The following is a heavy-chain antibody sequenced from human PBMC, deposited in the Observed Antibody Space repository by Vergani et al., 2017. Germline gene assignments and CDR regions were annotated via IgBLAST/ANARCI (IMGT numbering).Heavy chain of an antibody. D-gene: IGHD2-2*01. V-gene: IGHV1-18*04. CDR2: ISAYNGNT. CDR1: GYTFTSYG. J-gene: IGHJ6*02. Sequence: QVQLVQSGAEVKKPRASVKVSCNASGYTFTSYGISWVRQAPGQGLEWLGWISAYNGNTNYAQKLQGRVTMTTDTSTSTAYMELRSLRSDDTAVYYCARDPDIVVVPAAPYYYYYYGMDVWGQGTAVAVSS. CDR3: ARDPDIVVVPAAPYYYYYYGMDV.